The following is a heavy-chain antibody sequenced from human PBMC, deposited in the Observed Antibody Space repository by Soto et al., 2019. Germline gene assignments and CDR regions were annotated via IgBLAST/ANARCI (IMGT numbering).Heavy chain of an antibody. V-gene: IGHV4-30-4*01. CDR2: IYYSGST. CDR3: ARVIPSDDFWSGYYGDYYYGMDV. D-gene: IGHD3-3*01. Sequence: SETLSLTCTVAGGSISSGDYYWSWIRQPPGKGLEWIGYIYYSGSTYYNPSLKSRVTISVDTSKNQFSLKLSSVTAADTAVYYCARVIPSDDFWSGYYGDYYYGMDVWGQGTTVTVSS. CDR1: GGSISSGDYY. J-gene: IGHJ6*02.